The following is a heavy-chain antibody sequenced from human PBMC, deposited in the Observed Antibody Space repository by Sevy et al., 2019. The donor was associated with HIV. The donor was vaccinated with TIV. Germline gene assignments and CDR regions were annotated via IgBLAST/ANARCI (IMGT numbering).Heavy chain of an antibody. Sequence: GGSLRLSCAASGFTFSSYAMHWVHQAPGKGLEWVAVISYDGSNKYYADSVKGRFTISRDNSKNTLYLQMNSLRAEDTAVYYCAREGAPGYYYYYYMDVWGKGTTVTVSS. CDR2: ISYDGSNK. J-gene: IGHJ6*03. CDR1: GFTFSSYA. V-gene: IGHV3-30-3*01. D-gene: IGHD1-26*01. CDR3: AREGAPGYYYYYYMDV.